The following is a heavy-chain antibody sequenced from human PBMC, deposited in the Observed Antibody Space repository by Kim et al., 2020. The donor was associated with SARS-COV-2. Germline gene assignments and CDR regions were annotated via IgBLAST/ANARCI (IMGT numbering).Heavy chain of an antibody. Sequence: GGSLRLSCAASGFTFEDHALHWVRQAPGKGLEWLSFISGDGVETYYGDSMKGRITISRDNGKNSLYLHMSSVRSEDTAFYYCVRESTIVVQADTAYPPSYNFYFYMDVWGKGTPVTVSS. J-gene: IGHJ6*03. CDR3: VRESTIVVQADTAYPPSYNFYFYMDV. V-gene: IGHV3-43*02. CDR1: GFTFEDHA. CDR2: ISGDGVET. D-gene: IGHD2-15*01.